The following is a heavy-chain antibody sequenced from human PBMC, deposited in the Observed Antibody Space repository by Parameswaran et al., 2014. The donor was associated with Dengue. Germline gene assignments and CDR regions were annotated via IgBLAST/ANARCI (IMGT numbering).Heavy chain of an antibody. D-gene: IGHD3-10*01. Sequence: WIRQPPGKGLEYVSAISSNGGSTYYANSVKGRFTISRDNSKNTLYLQMGSLRAEDMAVYYCARGRSIELWFGELLSNLDVWGQGTTVTVSS. CDR2: ISSNGGST. CDR3: ARGRSIELWFGELLSNLDV. J-gene: IGHJ6*02. V-gene: IGHV3-64*01.